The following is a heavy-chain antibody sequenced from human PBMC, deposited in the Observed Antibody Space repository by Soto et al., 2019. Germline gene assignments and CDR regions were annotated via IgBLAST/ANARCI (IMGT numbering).Heavy chain of an antibody. V-gene: IGHV3-23*01. CDR3: AKDPNGDYLGAFDY. CDR1: GLAFSNYA. J-gene: IGHJ4*02. CDR2: ISGGGGST. D-gene: IGHD4-17*01. Sequence: EVQLLESGGGLVQPGGSLRLSCAASGLAFSNYALTWARQAPGKGLEWVSSISGGGGSTSYADSVRGRFTISRDNSKNMLFLQMNSLRAEDTAVYYCAKDPNGDYLGAFDYWGQGTLVTVSS.